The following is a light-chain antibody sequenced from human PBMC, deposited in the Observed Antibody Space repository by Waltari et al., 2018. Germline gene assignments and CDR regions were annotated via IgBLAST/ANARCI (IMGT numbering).Light chain of an antibody. CDR2: QVS. CDR1: QSLVHSNGNTY. V-gene: IGKV2-30*02. CDR3: GQGAHLYS. J-gene: IGKJ2*03. Sequence: DVVMTQSPLSLPITPGQPASISCRSSQSLVHSNGNTYLSWYQQKPGQPPRLLIYQVSNRYSGVPDRFSGSGAGTDFTLKISRVEAEDVGVYYCGQGAHLYSFDQGTKVEIK.